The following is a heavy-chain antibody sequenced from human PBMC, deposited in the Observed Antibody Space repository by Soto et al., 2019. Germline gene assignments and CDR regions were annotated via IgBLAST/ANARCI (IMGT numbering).Heavy chain of an antibody. Sequence: QLQLQESGPGLVKPSETLSLICTVSGGSISSSTYYWGWIRQPPGKGLEWIGNIYYSGSTYYNPSLKSRVTISVDTSKNQFSLKLSSVTAADTAMYFCARHARGSCYSWGQGTLDTVSS. J-gene: IGHJ4*02. V-gene: IGHV4-39*01. CDR3: ARHARGSCYS. D-gene: IGHD2-15*01. CDR2: IYYSGST. CDR1: GGSISSSTYY.